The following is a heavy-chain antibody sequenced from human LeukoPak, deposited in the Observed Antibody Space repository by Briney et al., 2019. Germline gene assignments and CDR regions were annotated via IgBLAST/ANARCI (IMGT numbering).Heavy chain of an antibody. CDR2: TYYRSKWYN. V-gene: IGHV6-1*01. CDR1: GDSVSSNSAA. CDR3: ARGPRIAVAGIAGAFDI. J-gene: IGHJ3*02. Sequence: SQTLSLTCAISGDSVSSNSAAWNWFGQSPSRGLEWLGRTYYRSKWYNDHAVSVKSRITINPDTSKNQFSLQLNSVTPEDTAVYYCARGPRIAVAGIAGAFDIWGQGTMVTVSS. D-gene: IGHD6-19*01.